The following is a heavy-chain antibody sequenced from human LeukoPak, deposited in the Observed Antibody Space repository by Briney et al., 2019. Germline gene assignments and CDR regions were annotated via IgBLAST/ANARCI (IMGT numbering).Heavy chain of an antibody. J-gene: IGHJ4*02. CDR1: GFTFSSYA. Sequence: GGSLRLSCAASGFTFSSYAMSWVRQAPGKGLEWVSAISGSGGSTYYADSVKGRFTISRDNSKDTLYLQMNSLRAEDTAVYYCARDTIVGATVFDYWGQGTLVTVSS. D-gene: IGHD1-26*01. V-gene: IGHV3-23*01. CDR2: ISGSGGST. CDR3: ARDTIVGATVFDY.